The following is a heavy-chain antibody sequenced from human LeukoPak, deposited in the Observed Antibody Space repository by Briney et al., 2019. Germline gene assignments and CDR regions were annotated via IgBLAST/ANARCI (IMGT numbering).Heavy chain of an antibody. J-gene: IGHJ4*02. D-gene: IGHD3-10*01. V-gene: IGHV3-15*01. CDR1: GFTFSNAW. CDR3: TTSEPWFPRFGELLFDY. CDR2: IKSKTDGGTT. Sequence: GGSLRLSCAASGFTFSNAWMSWVRQAPGKGLEWVGRIKSKTDGGTTDYAAPVKGRFTISRDDSKNTLYLQMNSLKTEDTAVYYCTTSEPWFPRFGELLFDYWGQGTLVTVSS.